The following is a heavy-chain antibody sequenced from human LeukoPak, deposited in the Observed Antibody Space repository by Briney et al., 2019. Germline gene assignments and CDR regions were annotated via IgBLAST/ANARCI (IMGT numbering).Heavy chain of an antibody. CDR3: ARVPPLSYDSSGYFDY. Sequence: SETLSLTCTVSGGSISSSSYYWGWIRQPPGKGLEWIGSIYYSGSTYYNPSLKSRVTISVDTSKNQFSLKLSSVTAADTAVYHCARVPPLSYDSSGYFDYWGQGTLVTVSS. CDR1: GGSISSSSYY. V-gene: IGHV4-39*07. D-gene: IGHD3-22*01. J-gene: IGHJ4*02. CDR2: IYYSGST.